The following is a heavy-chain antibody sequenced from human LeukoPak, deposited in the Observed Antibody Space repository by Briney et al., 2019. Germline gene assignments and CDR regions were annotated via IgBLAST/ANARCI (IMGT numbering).Heavy chain of an antibody. J-gene: IGHJ4*02. CDR3: ARGSGIVGATTGDY. CDR1: GGSLSGYY. Sequence: SETLSLTCAVYGGSLSGYYWSWIRQPPGKGLEWIGEINHSGSTNYNPSLKSRVTISVDTSKNQFSLKLSSVTAADTAVYYCARGSGIVGATTGDYWGQGTLVTVSS. CDR2: INHSGST. V-gene: IGHV4-34*01. D-gene: IGHD1-26*01.